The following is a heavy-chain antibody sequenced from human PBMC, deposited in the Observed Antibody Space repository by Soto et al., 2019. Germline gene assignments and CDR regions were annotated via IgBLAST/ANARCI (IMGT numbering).Heavy chain of an antibody. V-gene: IGHV1-3*01. CDR1: GYTFTTYA. CDR3: ARDPLNDTPLGPIYYYYGLDV. D-gene: IGHD5-18*01. Sequence: ASVKVSCKASGYTFTTYAMHWVRQAPGQRLEWMGWINAGNDNTKYSRELQGRVTITRDTSANTAYMELSSLRSEDTAVYYCARDPLNDTPLGPIYYYYGLDVWRQLNTVAASS. CDR2: INAGNDNT. J-gene: IGHJ6*02.